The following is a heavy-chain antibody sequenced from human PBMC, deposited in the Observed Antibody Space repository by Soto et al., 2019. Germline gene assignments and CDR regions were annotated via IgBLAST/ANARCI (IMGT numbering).Heavy chain of an antibody. CDR2: IFSGGST. D-gene: IGHD2-2*01. CDR3: ATPPSAIK. J-gene: IGHJ4*02. V-gene: IGHV3-53*02. CDR1: GFTVFNNY. Sequence: EVQLVETGGGLVQPGGSLRLSCAASGFTVFNNYMSWVRQAPGEGLEWVSVIFSGGSTSYADSVNGKYTLSRDSSKNKLYLQMISLRAEDKAVYYCATPPSAIKWGEGTVVTVSP.